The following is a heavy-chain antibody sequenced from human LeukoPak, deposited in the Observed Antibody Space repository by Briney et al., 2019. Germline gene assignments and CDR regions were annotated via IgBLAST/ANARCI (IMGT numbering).Heavy chain of an antibody. J-gene: IGHJ5*02. CDR3: ARGVRPRNIAAAGTRFDP. D-gene: IGHD6-13*01. V-gene: IGHV4-34*01. CDR1: GGSFSAYY. CDR2: VNHGGST. Sequence: SETLSLTCAVYGGSFSAYYWSWIRQPPGKGLEWIGEVNHGGSTNYNPSLKSRITISVDTSKNQFSLKLSSVTAADTDYCARGVRPRNIAAAGTRFDPWGQGTLVTVSS.